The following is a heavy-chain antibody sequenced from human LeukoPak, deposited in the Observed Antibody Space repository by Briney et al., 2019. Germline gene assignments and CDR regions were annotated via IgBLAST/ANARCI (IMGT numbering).Heavy chain of an antibody. D-gene: IGHD6-13*01. V-gene: IGHV1-69*01. J-gene: IGHJ5*02. CDR1: GGTFSSYA. Sequence: GSSVKVSCKASGGTFSSYAISWVRHAPGQGLEWMGGIIPIFGTTNYAQKFQGRVTISADESTSTAYMELSSLRSEDTAVYFCARALGIAAAGSPNWIDPRGQGTLVTVSS. CDR3: ARALGIAAAGSPNWIDP. CDR2: IIPIFGTT.